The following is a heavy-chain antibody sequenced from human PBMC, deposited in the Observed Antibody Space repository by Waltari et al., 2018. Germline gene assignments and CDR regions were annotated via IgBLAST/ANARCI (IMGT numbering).Heavy chain of an antibody. CDR1: GGSFSGYY. CDR2: INHSGRT. D-gene: IGHD2-2*01. J-gene: IGHJ4*02. V-gene: IGHV4-34*01. CDR3: ARFLVTAAREYFDY. Sequence: QVQLQQSGAGLLKPSETLCLTCAVYGGSFSGYYLRWIPQPPGKGLEWIGEINHSGRTNYNPSLKSRVTISVDTSKNQLSVKLSSVTAADTAVYYCARFLVTAAREYFDYWGQGTLVTVSS.